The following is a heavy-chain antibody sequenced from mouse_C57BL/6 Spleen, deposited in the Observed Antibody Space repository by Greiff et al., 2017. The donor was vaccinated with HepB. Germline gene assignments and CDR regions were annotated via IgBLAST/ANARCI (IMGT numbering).Heavy chain of an antibody. CDR3: ARSAVGSFAY. CDR1: GYSITSGYY. Sequence: VQLQQSGPGLVKPSQSLSLTCSVTGYSITSGYYWNWIRQFPGNKLEWMGYISYDGSNNYNPSLKNRISITRDTSKNQFFLQLNSVTTEDTATYYCARSAVGSFAYWGQGTLVTVSA. J-gene: IGHJ3*01. V-gene: IGHV3-6*01. D-gene: IGHD1-1*01. CDR2: ISYDGSN.